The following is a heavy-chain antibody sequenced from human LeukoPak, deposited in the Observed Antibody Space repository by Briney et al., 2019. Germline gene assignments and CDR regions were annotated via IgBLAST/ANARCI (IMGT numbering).Heavy chain of an antibody. V-gene: IGHV4-31*03. CDR3: ANYYDSSGYYNY. CDR1: GGSISSGGYY. D-gene: IGHD3-22*01. Sequence: PSETLSFTCTVSGGSISSGGYYWRWIRQHPGKGLEWIGYIYYSGSTYNNPSLKSRVTISVDTSKNQFSLKLSSVTAADTAVYYCANYYDSSGYYNYWGQGALVTVSS. CDR2: IYYSGST. J-gene: IGHJ4*02.